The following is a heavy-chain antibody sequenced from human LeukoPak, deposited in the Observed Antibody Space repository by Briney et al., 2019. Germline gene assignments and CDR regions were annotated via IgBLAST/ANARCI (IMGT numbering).Heavy chain of an antibody. D-gene: IGHD2-2*01. CDR3: AKFRPSIVVVPAAYFDY. Sequence: GGSLRLSCAASGFTFSSYAMSWVRQAPGKGLEWVSAISGSGGSTYYADSVKGRFTIYRDNSKNTLYLQMNSLRAEDTAVYYCAKFRPSIVVVPAAYFDYWGQGTLVTVSS. J-gene: IGHJ4*02. CDR1: GFTFSSYA. CDR2: ISGSGGST. V-gene: IGHV3-23*01.